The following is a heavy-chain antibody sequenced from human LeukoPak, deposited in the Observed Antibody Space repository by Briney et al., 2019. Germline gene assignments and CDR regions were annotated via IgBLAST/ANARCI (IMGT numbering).Heavy chain of an antibody. CDR1: GDSVSSNSAA. J-gene: IGHJ4*02. Sequence: SQTLSLTCAISGDSVSSNSAAWNWIRQSPSRGLEWLGRTYYRSKWYNDYAVSVKSRITISPDTSKNQFSLQLNSVTPEDTAVYYCARTPMVRGVTVRFDYWGQGTLVTVSS. D-gene: IGHD3-10*01. CDR2: TYYRSKWYN. V-gene: IGHV6-1*01. CDR3: ARTPMVRGVTVRFDY.